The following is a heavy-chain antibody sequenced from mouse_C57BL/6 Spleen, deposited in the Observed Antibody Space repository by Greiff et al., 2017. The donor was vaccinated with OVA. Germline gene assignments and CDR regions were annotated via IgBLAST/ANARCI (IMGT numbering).Heavy chain of an antibody. J-gene: IGHJ1*03. CDR3: VRHPPTVVAPGYFDV. CDR2: IRSKSNNYAT. CDR1: GFSFNTYA. D-gene: IGHD1-1*01. Sequence: EVMLVESGGGLVQPKGSLKLSCAASGFSFNTYAMNWVRQAPGKGLEWVARIRSKSNNYATYYADSVKDRFTISRDDSESMLYLQMNNLKTEDTAMYYCVRHPPTVVAPGYFDVWGTGTTVTVSS. V-gene: IGHV10-1*01.